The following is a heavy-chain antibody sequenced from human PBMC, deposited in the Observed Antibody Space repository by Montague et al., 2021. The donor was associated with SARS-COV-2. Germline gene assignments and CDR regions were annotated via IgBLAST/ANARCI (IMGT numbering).Heavy chain of an antibody. J-gene: IGHJ6*02. Sequence: SLRLSCAASGFTFNNFAMHWVRQTPGKGLEWVAAISYDGSIKYYADSLRGRFTISRDSSKKTLYLQMNSLSGEDTAVYYCAKNRDIFWFGEGRDSMDVWGQGTTVIVSS. D-gene: IGHD3-10*01. CDR1: GFTFNNFA. V-gene: IGHV3-30*18. CDR2: ISYDGSIK. CDR3: AKNRDIFWFGEGRDSMDV.